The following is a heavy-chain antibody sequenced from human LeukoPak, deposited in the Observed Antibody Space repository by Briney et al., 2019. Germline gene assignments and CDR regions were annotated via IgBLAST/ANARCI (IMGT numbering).Heavy chain of an antibody. Sequence: GASVKVSCKASGCTFTGYYMHWVRQAPGQGLEWMGWINPNSGGTNYVQKFQGRVTMTRDTSISTAYMELSRLRSDDTAVYYCARGESSGDFWSGYYNNWYFDLWGRGTLVTVSS. CDR1: GCTFTGYY. CDR2: INPNSGGT. CDR3: ARGESSGDFWSGYYNNWYFDL. V-gene: IGHV1-2*02. D-gene: IGHD3-3*01. J-gene: IGHJ2*01.